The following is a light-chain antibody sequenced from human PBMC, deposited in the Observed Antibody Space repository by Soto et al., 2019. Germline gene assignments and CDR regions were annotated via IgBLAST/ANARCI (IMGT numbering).Light chain of an antibody. Sequence: QSALTQPASMSGSPGQSITISCTGTSSDVGGYNYVSWYQQHPDRAPKLIIYEVSNRPSGVSSRFSGSKSANTASLTISGLQAEDEADYYCSSYSTTYTVLFGGGTKLTVL. J-gene: IGLJ2*01. V-gene: IGLV2-14*01. CDR3: SSYSTTYTVL. CDR1: SSDVGGYNY. CDR2: EVS.